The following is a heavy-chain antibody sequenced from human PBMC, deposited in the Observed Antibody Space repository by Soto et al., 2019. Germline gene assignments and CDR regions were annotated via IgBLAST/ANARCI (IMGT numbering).Heavy chain of an antibody. CDR1: GYTFTGYY. CDR2: ISPHSGGP. J-gene: IGHJ4*02. CDR3: AREEQTGANYYLDY. V-gene: IGHV1-2*02. D-gene: IGHD7-27*01. Sequence: QVRLVQSGAEVKKPGASVKVSCKASGYTFTGYYIHWVRQAPGQGLEWMGSISPHSGGPNYAQRFKGRVTMTRDTSMTTVYMEMSGLTSDDTAVYYCAREEQTGANYYLDYWGQGTLVTVSS.